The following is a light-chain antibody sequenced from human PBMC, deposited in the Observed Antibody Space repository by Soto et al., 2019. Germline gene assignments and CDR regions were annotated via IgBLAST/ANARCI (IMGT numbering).Light chain of an antibody. CDR3: QHYDSSPRT. CDR1: QSVSSSY. CDR2: DAS. V-gene: IGKV3-20*01. Sequence: EIVLTQSPGTLSLSPGERATLSCRVSQSVSSSYLAWYQQKPGQAPRLLIYDASSRATGIPDRFSGSGSGTDFTLTISRLEPEDFAVYYCQHYDSSPRTFGQGTKVEIK. J-gene: IGKJ1*01.